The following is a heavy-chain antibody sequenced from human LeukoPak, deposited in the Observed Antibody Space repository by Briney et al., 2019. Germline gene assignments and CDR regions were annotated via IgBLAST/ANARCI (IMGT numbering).Heavy chain of an antibody. J-gene: IGHJ4*02. CDR2: MYTGGGR. CDR3: TRGQSYCGADCYSD. V-gene: IGHV3-66*01. Sequence: PGGSLRLSCAASGFIVSNYYMSWVRQPPGKGLEWVSFMYTGGGRYYGDSVKGRFTISRDNSKNTVFTQMNSSRVEDTALYYCTRGQSYCGADCYSDWGQGTLVTVSS. D-gene: IGHD2-21*02. CDR1: GFIVSNYY.